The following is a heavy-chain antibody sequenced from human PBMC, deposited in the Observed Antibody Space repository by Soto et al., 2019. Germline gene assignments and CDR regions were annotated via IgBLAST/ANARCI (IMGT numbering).Heavy chain of an antibody. CDR1: GGTFSSYT. V-gene: IGHV1-69*02. D-gene: IGHD4-17*01. Sequence: SVKVSCKASGGTFSSYTIIWVRQAPGQGLEWMGRIIPILGIANYAQKFQGRVTITADKSTSTAYMELSSLRSEDTAVYYCIGDYGEFYFDYWGQGTLVTVSS. CDR3: IGDYGEFYFDY. CDR2: IIPILGIA. J-gene: IGHJ4*02.